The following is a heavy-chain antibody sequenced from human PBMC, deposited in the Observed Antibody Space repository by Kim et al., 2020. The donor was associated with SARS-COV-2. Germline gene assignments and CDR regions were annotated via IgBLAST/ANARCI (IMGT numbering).Heavy chain of an antibody. CDR3: ARDQAPLLWFGAQPYFDY. CDR1: GYTFTSYA. CDR2: INAGNGNT. J-gene: IGHJ4*02. V-gene: IGHV1-3*01. Sequence: ASVKVSCKASGYTFTSYAMHWVRQAPGQRLEWMGWINAGNGNTKYSQKFQGRVTITRDTSASTAYMELSSLRSEDTAVYYCARDQAPLLWFGAQPYFDYWGQGTLVTVSS. D-gene: IGHD3-10*01.